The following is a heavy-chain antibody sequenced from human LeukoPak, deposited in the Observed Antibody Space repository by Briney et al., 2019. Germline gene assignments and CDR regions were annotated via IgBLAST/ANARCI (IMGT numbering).Heavy chain of an antibody. V-gene: IGHV3-23*01. J-gene: IGHJ4*02. D-gene: IGHD2-21*01. CDR2: ISGSGSST. CDR3: AKDRGAIRGALDY. CDR1: GFSFSSYA. Sequence: PGGSLRLSCAASGFSFSSYAMNRVRQAPRKGLEWVSVISGSGSSTDNADSVKGRFTISRDNSKNTLYLQMNSLRVEDTAVYYCAKDRGAIRGALDYWGQGTLVTVSS.